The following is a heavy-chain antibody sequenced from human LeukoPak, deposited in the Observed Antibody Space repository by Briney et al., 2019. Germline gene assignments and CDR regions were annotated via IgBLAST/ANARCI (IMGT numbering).Heavy chain of an antibody. CDR2: IYSAGNT. D-gene: IGHD3-10*01. CDR1: GFTVSTKY. CDR3: AKRGIVIRGVFVIGRHKEAYYFGS. J-gene: IGHJ4*02. V-gene: IGHV3-53*01. Sequence: PGGSLKLSCAASGFTVSTKYMSWARQAPGKGLEWVSVIYSAGNTYYPDSVKGRFTLSKDHSKNPLYLQMNSLRAEDTAVYFCAKRGIVIRGVFVIGRHKEAYYFGSWGQGTLVTVYS.